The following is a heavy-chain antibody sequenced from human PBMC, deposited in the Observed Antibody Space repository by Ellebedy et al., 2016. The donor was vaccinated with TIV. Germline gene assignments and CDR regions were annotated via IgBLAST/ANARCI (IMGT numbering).Heavy chain of an antibody. CDR2: IYYSGST. CDR1: GGSISSYY. Sequence: SETLSLXXTVSGGSISSYYWSWIRQPPGKGLEWIGYIYYSGSTNYNPSLKSRVTISVDTSKNQFSLKLSSVTAADTAVYYCARTGAYSGYDLYYYYGMDVWGQGTTVTVSS. CDR3: ARTGAYSGYDLYYYYGMDV. D-gene: IGHD5-12*01. J-gene: IGHJ6*02. V-gene: IGHV4-59*01.